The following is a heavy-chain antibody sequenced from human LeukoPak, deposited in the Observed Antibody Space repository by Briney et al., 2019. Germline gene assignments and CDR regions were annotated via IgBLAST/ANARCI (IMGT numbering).Heavy chain of an antibody. J-gene: IGHJ4*02. D-gene: IGHD6-13*01. Sequence: GGSLRLSCAASGLTFSGYSMNRVRQAPGKGLEWVSSISSSSSYIYYADSVKGRFTISRDNAKNSLFLQMNSLRAEDTAVYYCARDLQPGYSSSWAGYDYWGQGTLVTVSS. CDR3: ARDLQPGYSSSWAGYDY. CDR2: ISSSSSYI. V-gene: IGHV3-21*01. CDR1: GLTFSGYS.